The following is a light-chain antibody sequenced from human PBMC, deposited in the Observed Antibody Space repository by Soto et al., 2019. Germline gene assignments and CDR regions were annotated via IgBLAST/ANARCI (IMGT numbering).Light chain of an antibody. CDR3: QQYYSYPFT. CDR1: QGIGNS. Sequence: DIQMTQSPSSLSASVGDRVTITCRASQGIGNSLAWFQQKPGKAPKSLIYGGSSLQSGVPSKFSGSGSGTDFTLIISSLQPEDSPTYYCQQYYSYPFTFGPGTKVDVK. CDR2: GGS. J-gene: IGKJ3*01. V-gene: IGKV1-16*02.